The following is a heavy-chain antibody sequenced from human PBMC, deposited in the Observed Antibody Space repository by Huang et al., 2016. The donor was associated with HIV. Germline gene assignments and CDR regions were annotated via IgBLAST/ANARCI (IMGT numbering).Heavy chain of an antibody. CDR1: GFTFSSYG. D-gene: IGHD7-27*01. V-gene: IGHV3-30*18. CDR3: ANWVY. J-gene: IGHJ4*02. Sequence: VQLVESGGGVVQPGRSLRLSCAASGFTFSSYGMHWVRQAPGKGLEWVAVISYDGSNKYYADSVKGRFTISRDNSKNTLYLQMNSLRAEDTAVYYCANWVYWGQGTLVTVSS. CDR2: ISYDGSNK.